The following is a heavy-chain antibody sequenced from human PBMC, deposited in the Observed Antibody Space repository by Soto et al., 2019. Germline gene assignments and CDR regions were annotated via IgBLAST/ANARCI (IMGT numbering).Heavy chain of an antibody. V-gene: IGHV4-4*07. J-gene: IGHJ4*02. D-gene: IGHD6-13*01. CDR2: IYTSGST. CDR3: ARDPNGRGSSSWYAFDY. Sequence: TSETLSLTCTVSGGSISSYYWSWIRQPAGKGLEWIGRIYTSGSTNYNPSLKSRVTMSVDTSKNQFSLKLSSVTAADTAVYYCARDPNGRGSSSWYAFDYWGQGTLVTVSS. CDR1: GGSISSYY.